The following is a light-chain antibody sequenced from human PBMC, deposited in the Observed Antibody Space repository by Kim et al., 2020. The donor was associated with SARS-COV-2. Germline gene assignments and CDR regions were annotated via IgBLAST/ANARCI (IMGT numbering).Light chain of an antibody. CDR2: DVS. V-gene: IGLV2-14*03. Sequence: QSITSSCTGTSSDVGGYNYVSWYQQHPGKAPKLMIYDVSNRPSGVSNRFSGSKSGNTASLTISGLQAEDEADYYCSSYTSSSTWVFGGGTQLTV. J-gene: IGLJ3*02. CDR1: SSDVGGYNY. CDR3: SSYTSSSTWV.